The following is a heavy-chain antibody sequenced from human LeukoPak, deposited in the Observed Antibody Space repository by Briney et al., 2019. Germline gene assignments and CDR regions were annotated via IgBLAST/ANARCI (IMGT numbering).Heavy chain of an antibody. CDR3: ARGGNYDVLTGYHFYFDN. V-gene: IGHV4-38-2*02. CDR2: IYSTGSD. J-gene: IGHJ4*02. D-gene: IGHD3-9*01. CDR1: GYSISSGYY. Sequence: SETLSLTCTVSGYSISSGYYWGWIRQPAGKGLEWIGHIYSTGSDNYNPSLKSRVSISIDASKNQFSLKLHSVTAADTAVYYCARGGNYDVLTGYHFYFDNWGQGTLVTVSS.